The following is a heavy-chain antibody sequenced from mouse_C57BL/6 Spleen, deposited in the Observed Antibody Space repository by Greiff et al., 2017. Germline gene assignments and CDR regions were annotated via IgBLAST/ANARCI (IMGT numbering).Heavy chain of an antibody. Sequence: EVQVVESGGGLVKPGGSLKLSCAASGFTFSDYGMHWVRQAPEKGLEWVAYISSGSSTIYYADTVKGRFTISRDNAKNTLFLQMTRLRSEDTAMYYCGIITTVVATGDAMDYWGQGTSVTVSS. CDR3: GIITTVVATGDAMDY. V-gene: IGHV5-17*01. J-gene: IGHJ4*01. CDR2: ISSGSSTI. D-gene: IGHD1-1*01. CDR1: GFTFSDYG.